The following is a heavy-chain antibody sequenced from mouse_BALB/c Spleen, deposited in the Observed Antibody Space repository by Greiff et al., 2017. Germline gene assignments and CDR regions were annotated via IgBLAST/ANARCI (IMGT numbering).Heavy chain of an antibody. Sequence: LQESGAELVRPGTSVKISCKASGYTFTNYWLGWVKQRPGHGLEWIGDIYPGGGYTNYNEKFKGKATLTADTSSSTAYMQLSSLTSEDSAVYFCARIYYDYDDAMDYWGQGTSVTVSS. CDR3: ARIYYDYDDAMDY. D-gene: IGHD2-4*01. J-gene: IGHJ4*01. CDR1: GYTFTNYW. CDR2: IYPGGGYT. V-gene: IGHV1-63*02.